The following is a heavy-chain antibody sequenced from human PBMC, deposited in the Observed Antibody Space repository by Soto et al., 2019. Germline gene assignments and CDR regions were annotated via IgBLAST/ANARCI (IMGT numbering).Heavy chain of an antibody. CDR2: ISYSGST. Sequence: QVQLQESGPGLVKPSQTLSLTCTVSGGSISSGNYYWSWIRQPPGKGLEWIWFISYSGSTYYSTSLKSRITISVYTSKSPFSLNLSFVNAAATSVYYCATMGTPATGLDFFDYWGQGSLVTVSS. CDR3: ATMGTPATGLDFFDY. V-gene: IGHV4-30-4*01. CDR1: GGSISSGNYY. D-gene: IGHD2-15*01. J-gene: IGHJ4*02.